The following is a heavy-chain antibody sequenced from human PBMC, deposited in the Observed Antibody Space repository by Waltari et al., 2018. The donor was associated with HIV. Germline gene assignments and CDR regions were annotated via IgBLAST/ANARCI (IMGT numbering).Heavy chain of an antibody. V-gene: IGHV3-9*01. CDR3: AKDLGRGGYYYYYYGMDV. CDR2: INWNSGGT. J-gene: IGHJ6*02. CDR1: GFTFDDYA. D-gene: IGHD3-10*01. Sequence: EVQLVESGGGLVQPGRSLRLSCAASGFTFDDYAMHWVRQAPGQGLEWVSGINWNSGGTAYAYSVKCRFTISIDNAKNSLYLQMNSLRAEDTALYYCAKDLGRGGYYYYYYGMDVWGQGTTVTVSS.